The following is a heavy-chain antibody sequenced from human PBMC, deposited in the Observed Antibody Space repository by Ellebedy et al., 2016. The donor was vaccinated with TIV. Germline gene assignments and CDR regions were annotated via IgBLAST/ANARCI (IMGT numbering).Heavy chain of an antibody. V-gene: IGHV5-51*01. CDR2: IYPGDSDT. CDR3: ARQSGIAAAGTSDY. CDR1: GYTFTGYY. J-gene: IGHJ4*02. D-gene: IGHD6-13*01. Sequence: ASVKVSCKASGYTFTGYYMHWVRQMPGKGLEWMGIIYPGDSDTRYSPSFQGQVTISADKSISTAYLQWSSLKASDTAMYYCARQSGIAAAGTSDYWGQGTLVTVSS.